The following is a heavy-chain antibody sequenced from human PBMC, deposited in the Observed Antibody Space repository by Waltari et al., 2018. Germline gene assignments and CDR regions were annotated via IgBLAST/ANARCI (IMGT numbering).Heavy chain of an antibody. CDR1: GFTFSNYP. J-gene: IGHJ4*02. CDR3: ARDGETSMVAYFFDY. V-gene: IGHV3-30*07. D-gene: IGHD5-18*01. CDR2: ISYDGSQI. Sequence: QVQLVESGGGVVQPGRSLRLSCAASGFTFSNYPMHWVRQAPGKGLEWVAVISYDGSQIYYADSVEGRFTISRDNSKNTLYLQMNSLRVEDTAVYYCARDGETSMVAYFFDYWGQGTLVTASS.